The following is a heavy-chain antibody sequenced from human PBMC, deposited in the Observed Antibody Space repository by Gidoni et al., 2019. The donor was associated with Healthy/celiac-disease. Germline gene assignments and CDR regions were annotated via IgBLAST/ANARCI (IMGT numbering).Heavy chain of an antibody. V-gene: IGHV1-2*02. D-gene: IGHD1-26*01. J-gene: IGHJ3*02. CDR2: INPNSGGT. Sequence: QVQLVQSGAEVKKPGASVKVSCTASGYTFTGYYMHWVRQAPGQGLEWMGWINPNSGGTNYAQKFQGRVTMTRDTSISTAYMELSRLRSDDTAVYYCARDIIVGATKDAFDIWGQGTMVTVSS. CDR1: GYTFTGYY. CDR3: ARDIIVGATKDAFDI.